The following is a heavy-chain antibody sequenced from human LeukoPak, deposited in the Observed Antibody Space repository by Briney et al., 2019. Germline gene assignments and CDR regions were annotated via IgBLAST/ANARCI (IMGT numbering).Heavy chain of an antibody. J-gene: IGHJ3*02. CDR3: AREQQWLGRQKPHAFDI. CDR1: GGSISSSSYY. CDR2: IYYSGST. Sequence: SETLSLTCTVSGGSISSSSYYWGWIRQPPGKGLEWIGSIYYSGSTYYNPSLKSRVTISVDTSKNQFSLKLSSVTAADTAVYYCAREQQWLGRQKPHAFDIWGQGTMVTVSS. V-gene: IGHV4-39*07. D-gene: IGHD6-19*01.